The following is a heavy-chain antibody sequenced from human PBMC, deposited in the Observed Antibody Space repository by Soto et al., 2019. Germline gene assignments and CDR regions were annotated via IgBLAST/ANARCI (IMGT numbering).Heavy chain of an antibody. CDR3: GKYSGAYPVYNGMNV. J-gene: IGHJ6*02. CDR1: GFPFSTSA. D-gene: IGHD1-26*01. V-gene: IGHV3-23*01. CDR2: ISGNSDAA. Sequence: EVQLLESGGGLVQPGGSLRLSSAASGFPFSTSAMNWVRQAPGKGLEWVSIISGNSDAAHYAESVKGRFTSSRDNSKNTLYLQMNSLRAEDTAVYYCGKYSGAYPVYNGMNVWGHGTTVTVSS.